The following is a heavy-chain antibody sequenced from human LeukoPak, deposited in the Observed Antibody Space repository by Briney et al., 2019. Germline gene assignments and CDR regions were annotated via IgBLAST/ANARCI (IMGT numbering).Heavy chain of an antibody. CDR1: GYTFTSYY. J-gene: IGHJ1*01. Sequence: ASVKVSCKASGYTFTSYYMHWVRQAPGQGLEWMGIINPSGGSTSYAQKFQGRVTMTRDTSTSTVYMELSSLRSEDTAVYYCARNMYYYDSSGYSHQYFQHWGQGTLVTVSS. V-gene: IGHV1-46*01. CDR2: INPSGGST. CDR3: ARNMYYYDSSGYSHQYFQH. D-gene: IGHD3-22*01.